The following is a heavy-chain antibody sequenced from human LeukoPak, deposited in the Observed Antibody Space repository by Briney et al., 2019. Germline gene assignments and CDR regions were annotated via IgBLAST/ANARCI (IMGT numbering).Heavy chain of an antibody. CDR1: GGSISNYY. CDR2: VSYTGSS. V-gene: IGHV4-59*08. Sequence: PSETLSLTCAVSGGSISNYYWSWIRQPPGKRLEWIGYVSYTGSSSSNPTLESRVTISVDMSKNQFSLRLSFVTASDTAVYYCARLQGRGDNYLDYWGQGTLVTVSS. J-gene: IGHJ4*02. CDR3: ARLQGRGDNYLDY. D-gene: IGHD7-27*01.